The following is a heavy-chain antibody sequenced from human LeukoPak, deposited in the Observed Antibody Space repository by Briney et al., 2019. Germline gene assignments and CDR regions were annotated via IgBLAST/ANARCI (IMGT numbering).Heavy chain of an antibody. CDR2: IIPILGIA. CDR1: GGTFSSYA. D-gene: IGHD1-20*01. J-gene: IGHJ5*02. Sequence: SVKVSCKASGGTFSSYAISWVRQAPGQGLEWMGRIIPILGIANYAQKFQGRVTITADESTSTAYMELSSLRSEDTAVYYCAKYNWNVPFDPWGQGTLVTVSS. V-gene: IGHV1-69*04. CDR3: AKYNWNVPFDP.